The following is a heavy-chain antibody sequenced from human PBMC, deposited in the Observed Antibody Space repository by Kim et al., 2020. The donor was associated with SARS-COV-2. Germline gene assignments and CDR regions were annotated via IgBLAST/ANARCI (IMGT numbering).Heavy chain of an antibody. J-gene: IGHJ5*02. Sequence: SETLSLTCAVSGGSISSSNWWSWVRQPPGKGLEWIGEIYHSGSTNYNPSLKSRVTISADKSKNQFSLKLSSVTAADTAVYYCARASPRRAHEGFDPWGQGTLVTVSS. CDR1: GGSISSSNW. CDR3: ARASPRRAHEGFDP. V-gene: IGHV4-4*02. CDR2: IYHSGST.